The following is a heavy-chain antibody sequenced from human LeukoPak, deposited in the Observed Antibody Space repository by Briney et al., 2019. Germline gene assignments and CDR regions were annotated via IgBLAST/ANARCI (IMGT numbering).Heavy chain of an antibody. CDR3: AKNTGPIYYYSGMGV. D-gene: IGHD5-18*01. Sequence: GGSLRLSCAASGFTFSNYAMNWVCQAPGKGLKWASSISGSGVGTYYADSVKGRFTISRDSSKNTLYLQMNSLRAEDTAVYYCAKNTGPIYYYSGMGVWGQGTTVTVSS. CDR1: GFTFSNYA. CDR2: ISGSGVGT. V-gene: IGHV3-23*01. J-gene: IGHJ6*02.